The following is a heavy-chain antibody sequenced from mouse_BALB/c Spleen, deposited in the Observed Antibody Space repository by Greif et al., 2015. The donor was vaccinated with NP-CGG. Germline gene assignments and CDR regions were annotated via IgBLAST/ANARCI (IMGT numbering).Heavy chain of an antibody. D-gene: IGHD2-2*01. J-gene: IGHJ3*01. CDR2: IWSGGST. V-gene: IGHV2-2*02. CDR3: ARGDYGYWFAY. CDR1: GFSLTSYG. Sequence: VQLVESGPGLVQPSQSLSVTCTVSGFSLTSYGVHWVRQSPGKGLVWLGVIWSGGSTDYNAAFISRLSISKDNSKSXVFFKMNSLQANDAAIYYCARGDYGYWFAYWGQGTLVTVSA.